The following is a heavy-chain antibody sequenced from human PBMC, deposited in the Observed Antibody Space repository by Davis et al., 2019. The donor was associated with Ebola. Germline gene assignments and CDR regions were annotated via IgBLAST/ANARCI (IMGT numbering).Heavy chain of an antibody. CDR1: GYSFTSYW. CDR2: IYPGDSDT. CDR3: ARQYPYCSSTSCYESGNIDY. D-gene: IGHD2-2*01. J-gene: IGHJ4*02. V-gene: IGHV5-51*01. Sequence: GESLKISCKGSGYSFTSYWIGWVRQMPGKGLEWMGIIYPGDSDTRYSPSFQGQVTISADKSISTAYLQWSSLKASDTAMYYCARQYPYCSSTSCYESGNIDYWGQGTLVTVSS.